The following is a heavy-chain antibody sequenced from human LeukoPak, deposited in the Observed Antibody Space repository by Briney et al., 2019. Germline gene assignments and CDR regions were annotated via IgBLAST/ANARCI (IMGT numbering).Heavy chain of an antibody. V-gene: IGHV3-7*04. CDR2: IKQDGSEI. Sequence: GGSLRLSCAASGFTFSSYWMSWVRQAPGKGLEWVANIKQDGSEIYYVDSVKGRFTISRDNAKNSLYLQMNSLRAGDTGVYYCARDPEDYDVLTGYYPHYFDYWGQGTLVTVPS. CDR3: ARDPEDYDVLTGYYPHYFDY. J-gene: IGHJ4*02. CDR1: GFTFSSYW. D-gene: IGHD3-9*01.